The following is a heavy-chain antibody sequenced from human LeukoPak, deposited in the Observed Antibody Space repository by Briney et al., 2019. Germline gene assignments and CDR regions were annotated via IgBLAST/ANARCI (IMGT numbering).Heavy chain of an antibody. Sequence: PSGTLSLTCAVYGGSFSGYYWSWIRQPPGKGLEWIGEINHSGSTNYNPSLKSRVTISVDTSKNQFSLKLSSVTAADTAVYYCARSGYGDFHSDYWGQGTLVTVSS. CDR2: INHSGST. D-gene: IGHD4-17*01. CDR1: GGSFSGYY. CDR3: ARSGYGDFHSDY. J-gene: IGHJ4*02. V-gene: IGHV4-34*01.